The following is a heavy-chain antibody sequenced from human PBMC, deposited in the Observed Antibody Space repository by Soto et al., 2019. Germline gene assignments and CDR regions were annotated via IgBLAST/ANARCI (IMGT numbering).Heavy chain of an antibody. CDR1: WFTFSDYE. CDR2: ISNTGFTI. J-gene: IGHJ4*02. Sequence: GGSLRLSCAASWFTFSDYEMNWFRQAPGKGLEWVSYISNTGFTIYYADPVRGRFAISRDNAKNSLYLQMNSLGAGDPAVYYCARANGDFDYWGQGTLVTVSS. CDR3: ARANGDFDY. D-gene: IGHD4-17*01. V-gene: IGHV3-48*03.